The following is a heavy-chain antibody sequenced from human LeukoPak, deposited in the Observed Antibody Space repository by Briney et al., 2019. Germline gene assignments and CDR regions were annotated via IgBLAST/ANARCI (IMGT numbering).Heavy chain of an antibody. V-gene: IGHV5-51*01. Sequence: GESLKISCKGSGYRFTRYWIAGVRQMPGKGLEWMGIMYPGDSDTRYSPSFQGQVTISVDKSISTAYLQWSSLEASDSAMYYCARHADGSGSYYGTRYYYYGMDVWGQGTTVTVSS. CDR2: MYPGDSDT. J-gene: IGHJ6*02. CDR3: ARHADGSGSYYGTRYYYYGMDV. D-gene: IGHD3-10*01. CDR1: GYRFTRYW.